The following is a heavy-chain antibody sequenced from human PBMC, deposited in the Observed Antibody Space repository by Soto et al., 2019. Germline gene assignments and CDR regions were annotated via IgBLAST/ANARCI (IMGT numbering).Heavy chain of an antibody. CDR1: GFTFSNYT. CDR3: ARSGRALTFGEMNYYSGMDV. J-gene: IGHJ6*02. D-gene: IGHD3-16*01. V-gene: IGHV3-30*04. CDR2: MSYDGRNK. Sequence: GGSLRLSCAASGFTFSNYTFHWVLQAPGKGLEWVAVMSYDGRNKYHADSVKGRFTISRDNSRNTLYLETNSLRTDDTAVYYCARSGRALTFGEMNYYSGMDVWGQGTTVTVYS.